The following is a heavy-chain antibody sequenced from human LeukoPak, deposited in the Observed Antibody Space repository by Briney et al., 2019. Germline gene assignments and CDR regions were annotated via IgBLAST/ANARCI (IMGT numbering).Heavy chain of an antibody. Sequence: PGGSLRLSCAASGFTFSSYTMNWVRQAPGKGLEWVSSISSSSSYIYYADSVKGRFTISRDNAKNSLYLQMKSLRAEDTAVYYCARKGITMVRDANMDVWGKGTTVTVSS. D-gene: IGHD3-10*01. CDR2: ISSSSSYI. CDR3: ARKGITMVRDANMDV. CDR1: GFTFSSYT. V-gene: IGHV3-21*01. J-gene: IGHJ6*04.